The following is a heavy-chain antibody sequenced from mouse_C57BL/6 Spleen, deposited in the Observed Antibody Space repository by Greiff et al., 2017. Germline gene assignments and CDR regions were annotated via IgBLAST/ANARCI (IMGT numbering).Heavy chain of an antibody. J-gene: IGHJ1*03. Sequence: VQLKQSGPGLVKPSQSLSLTCSVTGYSITSGYYWNWIRQFPGNKLEWMGYISYDGSNNYNPSLKNRISITRDTSKNQFFLKLNSVTTEDTATYYCAREAYRGYFDVWGTGTTVTVSS. D-gene: IGHD2-10*01. CDR3: AREAYRGYFDV. V-gene: IGHV3-6*01. CDR2: ISYDGSN. CDR1: GYSITSGYY.